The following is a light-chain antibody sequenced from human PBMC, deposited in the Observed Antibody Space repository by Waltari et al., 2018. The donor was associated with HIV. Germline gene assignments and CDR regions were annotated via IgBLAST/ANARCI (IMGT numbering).Light chain of an antibody. V-gene: IGKV1-39*01. J-gene: IGKJ2*01. CDR1: PSISTY. Sequence: DIQMTQSPFSLSASIGDRVTIACRASPSISTYLNWYQQRPGKAPKLLIYAASSLQSGVPSRFSGNGSGTDFTLSISSLQPEDSATYYCQQSYSSPYTFGQGTNLEIK. CDR2: AAS. CDR3: QQSYSSPYT.